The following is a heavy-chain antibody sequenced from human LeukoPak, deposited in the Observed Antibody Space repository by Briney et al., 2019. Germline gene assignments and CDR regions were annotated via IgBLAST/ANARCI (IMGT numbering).Heavy chain of an antibody. J-gene: IGHJ4*02. CDR3: AREGSAFDYYYFDS. CDR2: IDPNSGDT. CDR1: GYIFAGYN. V-gene: IGHV1-2*02. Sequence: ASVKVSCKTSGYIFAGYNMHWVRQAPGQGLEWMGRIDPNSGDTMISQKFQGRVTVTRDTSISTVYMQLKGLRSDDTATYYCAREGSAFDYYYFDSWGRGTLVTVSS. D-gene: IGHD5-12*01.